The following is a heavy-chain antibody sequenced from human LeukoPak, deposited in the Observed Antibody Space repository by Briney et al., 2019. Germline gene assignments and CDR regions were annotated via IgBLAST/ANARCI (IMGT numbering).Heavy chain of an antibody. CDR3: AKRDRPCSGDCSAPYYFDY. Sequence: PGGSLRLSCAASGFTFSSYAMSWVRQAPGKGLESVSSISSSGRNTYYSDSVKGRFTISRDNSKNTLYLQMSSLRAEDTAVYYCAKRDRPCSGDCSAPYYFDYWGQGTLVTVSS. D-gene: IGHD2-21*02. CDR2: ISSSGRNT. CDR1: GFTFSSYA. V-gene: IGHV3-23*01. J-gene: IGHJ4*02.